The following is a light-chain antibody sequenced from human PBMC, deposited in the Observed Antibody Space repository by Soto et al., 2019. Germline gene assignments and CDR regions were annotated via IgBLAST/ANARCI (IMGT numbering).Light chain of an antibody. CDR2: AAS. V-gene: IGKV1-39*01. CDR3: QQSNNIPHT. CDR1: QSISSY. Sequence: DLQMTQSPSSLSASVGDRVTITCRASQSISSYLNWYQQKPGKAPKLLIYAASSLQSGFPSRFTGSGSGTDFTLTISSLQPEDFATYYCQQSNNIPHTFGQGTKLQIK. J-gene: IGKJ2*01.